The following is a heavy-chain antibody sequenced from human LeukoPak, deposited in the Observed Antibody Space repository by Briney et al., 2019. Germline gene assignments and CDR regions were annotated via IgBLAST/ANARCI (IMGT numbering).Heavy chain of an antibody. V-gene: IGHV3-9*01. D-gene: IGHD6-13*01. Sequence: PGGSLRLSCAASGFTFDDYAMHWVRQAPGKGLEWVSGISWNSGSIGYADSVKGRFTISRDNAKNSLYLQMNSLRAEDTALYYCAKGSSWYVDGVVDYWGQGTLVTVSS. CDR3: AKGSSWYVDGVVDY. CDR2: ISWNSGSI. CDR1: GFTFDDYA. J-gene: IGHJ4*02.